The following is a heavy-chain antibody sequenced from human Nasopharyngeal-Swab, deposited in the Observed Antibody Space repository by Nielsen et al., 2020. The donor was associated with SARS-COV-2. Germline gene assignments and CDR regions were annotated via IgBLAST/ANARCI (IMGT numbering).Heavy chain of an antibody. CDR3: VRDTGDCSGGSCYPGRFDT. V-gene: IGHV1-3*01. Sequence: WVRQAPGQRLEWMGWINAGNGNTKYSQKFQGRVTITRDTSASTAYMELSSLRSEDTAVYYCVRDTGDCSGGSCYPGRFDTWGQGTLVTVSS. D-gene: IGHD2-15*01. J-gene: IGHJ5*02. CDR2: INAGNGNT.